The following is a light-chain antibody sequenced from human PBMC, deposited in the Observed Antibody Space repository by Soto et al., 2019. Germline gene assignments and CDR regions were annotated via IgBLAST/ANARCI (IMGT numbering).Light chain of an antibody. CDR3: TSYTSTSTPYA. CDR2: DVY. V-gene: IGLV2-14*02. J-gene: IGLJ1*01. CDR1: SSDAGSYNH. Sequence: SVLGRPASVDGAPGPAVAVSCTGTSSDAGSYNHVSWYQQHPGKAPKLIIYDVYNRPSGVSNRFSGSKSGNTASLTISGLQAEDEADYYCTSYTSTSTPYAFGGGTKSPS.